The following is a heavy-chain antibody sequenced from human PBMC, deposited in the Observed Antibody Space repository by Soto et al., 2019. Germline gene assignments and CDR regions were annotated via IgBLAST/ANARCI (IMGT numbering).Heavy chain of an antibody. J-gene: IGHJ5*02. D-gene: IGHD6-19*01. CDR3: ARHYSSGCRNWFDP. Sequence: QLQLQESGPGLVKPSETLSLTCSVSGGSINSSSYFWGWVRQPPGKGLEWLGSIYYSGSTYYNPSLRSRVTISVDTSKNQFSLKLSSVTAADTAVFYCARHYSSGCRNWFDPWGQGTLVTVSS. CDR2: IYYSGST. V-gene: IGHV4-39*01. CDR1: GGSINSSSYF.